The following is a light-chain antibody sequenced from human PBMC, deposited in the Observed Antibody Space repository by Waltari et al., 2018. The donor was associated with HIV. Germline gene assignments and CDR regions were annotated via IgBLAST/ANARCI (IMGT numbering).Light chain of an antibody. V-gene: IGKV1-5*03. CDR2: KAS. Sequence: DIQMTQSPSTLSASVGYRVSITCRASPSISSSLAWYQQKPGKVPKLLIYKASTLQSGVPSRFGGSGSGAEFTLTISSLQPDDFATYYCQQYGRSRTFGQGTKVDIK. CDR1: PSISSS. J-gene: IGKJ1*01. CDR3: QQYGRSRT.